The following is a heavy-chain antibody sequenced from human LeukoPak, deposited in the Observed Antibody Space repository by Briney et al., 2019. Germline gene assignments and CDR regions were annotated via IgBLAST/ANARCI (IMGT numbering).Heavy chain of an antibody. CDR2: IRGSGGTP. Sequence: GGSLRLSCAASGFTFSNYAMAWVRQAPGKGLEWVSGIRGSGGTPYYADSVKGRFTISRDNAKNSLYLQMNSLRAEDTAVYYCARDCLTIFGVVTGCMDVWGQGTTVTVSS. CDR3: ARDCLTIFGVVTGCMDV. J-gene: IGHJ6*02. D-gene: IGHD3-3*01. V-gene: IGHV3-23*01. CDR1: GFTFSNYA.